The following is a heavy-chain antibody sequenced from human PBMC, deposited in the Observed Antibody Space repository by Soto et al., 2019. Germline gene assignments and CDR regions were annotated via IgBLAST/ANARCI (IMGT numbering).Heavy chain of an antibody. V-gene: IGHV1-18*01. CDR1: GYTFTSYG. J-gene: IGHJ4*02. Sequence: GASVKVSCKASGYTFTSYGISWVRQAPGQGLEWMGWISAYNGNTNYAQKLQGRVTMTTDTATSTAYMELRSLRSDDTTVYYCARGLSSSWYENLDYWGQGTLVTVSS. CDR3: ARGLSSSWYENLDY. CDR2: ISAYNGNT. D-gene: IGHD6-13*01.